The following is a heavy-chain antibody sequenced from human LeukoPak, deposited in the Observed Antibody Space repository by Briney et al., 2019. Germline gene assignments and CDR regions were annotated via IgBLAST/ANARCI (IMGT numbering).Heavy chain of an antibody. Sequence: GGSLRLSCAASGFTVSSNYMSWVRQAPGKGLEWVGRIKSKTDGGTTDYAAPVKGRFTISRDDSKNTLYLQMNSLKTEDTAVYYCTQPGSYFDYWGQGTLVTVSS. CDR2: IKSKTDGGTT. CDR1: GFTVSSNY. D-gene: IGHD1-26*01. CDR3: TQPGSYFDY. V-gene: IGHV3-15*01. J-gene: IGHJ4*02.